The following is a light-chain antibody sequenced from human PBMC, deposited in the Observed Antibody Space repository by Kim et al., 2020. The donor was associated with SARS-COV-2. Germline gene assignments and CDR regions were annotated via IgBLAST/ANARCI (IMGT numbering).Light chain of an antibody. CDR3: QQRSNWPLT. CDR2: DAS. J-gene: IGKJ4*01. V-gene: IGKV3-11*01. Sequence: LSPGERATLSCRASQSVSSYLAWYQQKPGQAPRLLIYDASNRATGIPARFSGSGSGTDFTLTISSLEPEDFAVYYCQQRSNWPLTFGGGTKVVIK. CDR1: QSVSSY.